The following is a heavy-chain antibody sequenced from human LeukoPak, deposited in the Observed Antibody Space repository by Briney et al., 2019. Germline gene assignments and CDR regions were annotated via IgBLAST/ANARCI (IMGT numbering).Heavy chain of an antibody. V-gene: IGHV3-49*04. CDR2: IRRISYTWTK. Sequence: SVRLSCTASGCTFGDYAMSWVRQAPWKGLEWVGCIRRISYTWTKEYAVPVKGRFTISRDDSKSIAYLQINSLKTEDAAVYYCTRARDYFDYCGQGTLVTVSS. D-gene: IGHD6-6*01. CDR3: TRARDYFDY. J-gene: IGHJ4*02. CDR1: GCTFGDYA.